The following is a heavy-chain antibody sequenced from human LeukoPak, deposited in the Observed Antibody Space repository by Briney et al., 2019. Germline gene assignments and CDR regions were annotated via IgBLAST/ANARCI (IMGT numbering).Heavy chain of an antibody. V-gene: IGHV1-2*02. CDR2: INPNSGGT. D-gene: IGHD1-7*01. J-gene: IGHJ4*02. CDR3: ARFGPTGTFDY. Sequence: ASVKVSCKASGYTFTDYYIHWVRQAPGQGLEWMGWINPNSGGTNYTQKFQGRVTVTRDTSISTAYMELSRLRSDDTAVYYCARFGPTGTFDYWGQGTLVTVSS. CDR1: GYTFTDYY.